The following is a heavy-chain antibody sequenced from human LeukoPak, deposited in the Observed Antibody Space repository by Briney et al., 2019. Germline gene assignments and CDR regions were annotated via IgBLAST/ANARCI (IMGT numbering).Heavy chain of an antibody. CDR3: AREQYSGIDY. Sequence: SETLSLTCTVSGGSISSSSYYWGWIRQPPGKGLEWIGRIYTSGSTNYNPSLKSRVTMSVDTSKNQFSLKLSSVTAADTAVYYCAREQYSGIDYWGQGTLVTVSS. CDR1: GGSISSSSYY. V-gene: IGHV4-39*07. CDR2: IYTSGST. D-gene: IGHD1-26*01. J-gene: IGHJ4*02.